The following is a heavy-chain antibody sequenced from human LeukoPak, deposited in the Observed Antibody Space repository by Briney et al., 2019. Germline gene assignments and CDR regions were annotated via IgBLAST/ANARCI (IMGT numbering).Heavy chain of an antibody. V-gene: IGHV1-69*06. CDR2: IIPVFGTV. CDR3: ARLFSSDYLQRS. CDR1: GDTFSTYT. Sequence: ASVKVSCKVSGDTFSTYTISWVRQAPGQGLEWMGGIIPVFGTVNYAQKFQGRVTITADKSTNTAYMDLSSPRSDNTAVYYCARLFSSDYLQRSWGQGTLVTVSS. J-gene: IGHJ5*02. D-gene: IGHD4-17*01.